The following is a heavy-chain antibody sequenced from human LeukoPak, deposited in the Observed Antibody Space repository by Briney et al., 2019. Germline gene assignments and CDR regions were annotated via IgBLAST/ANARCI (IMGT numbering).Heavy chain of an antibody. CDR3: AKDFAHSYYDSSGYIPNDY. CDR2: ISGSGGST. D-gene: IGHD3-22*01. Sequence: GGSLRLSCAASGFTFSSYAMSWVRQAPGKGLEWVSAISGSGGSTYYADSLKGRFTISRDNSKNTLYLQMNSLRAEDTAVYYCAKDFAHSYYDSSGYIPNDYWGQGTLVTVSS. J-gene: IGHJ4*02. CDR1: GFTFSSYA. V-gene: IGHV3-23*01.